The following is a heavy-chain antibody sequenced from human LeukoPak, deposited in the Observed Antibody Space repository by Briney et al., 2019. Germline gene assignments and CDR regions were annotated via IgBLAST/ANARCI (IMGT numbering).Heavy chain of an antibody. V-gene: IGHV3-21*01. Sequence: GGSLRLSCAASGFTFSSYSMNWVRQAPGKGLEWVSSISSSSSYIYYADSVKGRFTISRDNAKNSLYLQMNSLRAKDTAVYYCARDLYDSSESAFDIWGQGTMVTVSS. CDR2: ISSSSSYI. J-gene: IGHJ3*02. CDR3: ARDLYDSSESAFDI. D-gene: IGHD3-22*01. CDR1: GFTFSSYS.